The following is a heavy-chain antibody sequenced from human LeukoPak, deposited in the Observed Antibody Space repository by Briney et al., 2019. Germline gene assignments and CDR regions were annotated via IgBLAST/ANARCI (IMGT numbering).Heavy chain of an antibody. V-gene: IGHV3-23*01. CDR3: AKARNYYGSGSYYNPLDY. J-gene: IGHJ4*02. D-gene: IGHD3-10*01. CDR1: GFTFSSYA. CDR2: ISVSGGST. Sequence: PGGSLRLSCAASGFTFSSYAMSWVRQAPGKGLEWVSPISVSGGSTYYADSVKGRFTISRDNSKNTLYLQMNSLRAEDTAVYYCAKARNYYGSGSYYNPLDYWGQGTLVTVSS.